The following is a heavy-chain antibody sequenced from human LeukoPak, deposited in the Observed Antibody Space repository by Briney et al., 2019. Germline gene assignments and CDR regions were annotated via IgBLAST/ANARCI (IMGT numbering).Heavy chain of an antibody. Sequence: GGSLRLSCAASGFTFSGYGMHWVRQAPGKGLEWVAVIRYDGSNKYYADSVKGRFTISRDNSKNTLYLQMNSLRAEDTAVYYCAKRSSGYYGSGSYFSNWFDPWGQGTLVTVSS. CDR1: GFTFSGYG. V-gene: IGHV3-30*02. J-gene: IGHJ5*02. CDR3: AKRSSGYYGSGSYFSNWFDP. CDR2: IRYDGSNK. D-gene: IGHD3-10*01.